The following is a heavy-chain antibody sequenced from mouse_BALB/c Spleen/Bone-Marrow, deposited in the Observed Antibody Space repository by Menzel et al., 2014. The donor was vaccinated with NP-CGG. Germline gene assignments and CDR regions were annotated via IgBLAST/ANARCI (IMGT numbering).Heavy chain of an antibody. D-gene: IGHD2-2*01. CDR2: INPSSGYT. Sequence: VKLMESGAELARPGASVKMSCKASGYTFAYYTVHWVKQRPGQGLEWIGYINPSSGYTNYNQKFKDKATLTTDKSSSTAYMQLSSLTSEDSAVYYCAREVYGSWFAYWGRGTLVTVSA. CDR1: GYTFAYYT. CDR3: AREVYGSWFAY. J-gene: IGHJ3*01. V-gene: IGHV1-4*01.